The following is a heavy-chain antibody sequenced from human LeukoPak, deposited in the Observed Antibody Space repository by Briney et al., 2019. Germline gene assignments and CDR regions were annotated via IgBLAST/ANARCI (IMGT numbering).Heavy chain of an antibody. J-gene: IGHJ4*02. V-gene: IGHV1-8*01. CDR1: RYTFTSYE. CDR3: AKGRKIGSTTVTTDREYYFDC. D-gene: IGHD4-17*01. CDR2: MNPNSCNT. Sequence: ASMKVSCKSSRYTFTSYEINWVRQATAQGLEWMGWMNPNSCNTGYGQKFQGRVTMTRITSLSTAYMELSSLRSEHTAVYYCAKGRKIGSTTVTTDREYYFDCWGQGTLVTVSS.